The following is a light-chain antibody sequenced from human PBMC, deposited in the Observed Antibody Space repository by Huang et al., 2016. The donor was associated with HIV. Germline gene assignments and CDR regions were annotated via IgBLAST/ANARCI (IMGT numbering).Light chain of an antibody. Sequence: DIQMTQSPPSLSASVGDRVTIICRASQGISNHLAWYQQRPGKVPKLLSYAASTLQSGVPSRFSGSRSGTDFTLTINSLQPEDVATYYCQKYNSAPLTFGGGTKVEIK. J-gene: IGKJ4*01. CDR2: AAS. CDR3: QKYNSAPLT. V-gene: IGKV1-27*01. CDR1: QGISNH.